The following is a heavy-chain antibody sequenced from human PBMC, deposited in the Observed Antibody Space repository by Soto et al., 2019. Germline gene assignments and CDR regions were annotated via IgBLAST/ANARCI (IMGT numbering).Heavy chain of an antibody. J-gene: IGHJ4*02. CDR3: ATWVDYGDFEGFDF. V-gene: IGHV1-2*04. Sequence: GASVKVSCKASGYTFTGYYIHWLRQAPGQGPEWMGWINPNTGDTSYAQKFQGSVTMTWDTSITTAYLDLTRLTTNDTATYFCATWVDYGDFEGFDFWGQGTLVTVSS. CDR2: INPNTGDT. CDR1: GYTFTGYY. D-gene: IGHD4-17*01.